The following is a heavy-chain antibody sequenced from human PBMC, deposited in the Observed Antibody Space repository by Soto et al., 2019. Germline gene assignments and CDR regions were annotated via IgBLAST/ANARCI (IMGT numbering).Heavy chain of an antibody. D-gene: IGHD6-6*01. CDR2: IKTDGSRT. Sequence: GRSIRLSYGAAEGTFNNHCRHWVRQAQGKRLEWVSNIKTDGSRTNYADSVKGRFTISRDNAKNSLYLQMNSLRAEDTAVYYCARDEARPESGWYHPWCQGTLVTVS. V-gene: IGHV3-74*01. CDR1: EGTFNNHC. J-gene: IGHJ5*02. CDR3: ARDEARPESGWYHP.